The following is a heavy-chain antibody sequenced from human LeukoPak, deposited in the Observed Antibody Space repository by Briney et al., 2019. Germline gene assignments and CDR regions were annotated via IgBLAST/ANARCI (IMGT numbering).Heavy chain of an antibody. CDR2: MNPNSGNT. CDR3: TTTASSSIAARRDFEY. J-gene: IGHJ4*02. D-gene: IGHD6-6*01. CDR1: GYTFTSYD. V-gene: IGHV1-8*01. Sequence: ASVKVSCKASGYTFTSYDINWVRQTTGQGLEWMGWMNPNSGNTGYAQKFQGRVTMTRNTSISTAYMELSSLRSEDTAVYYCTTTASSSIAARRDFEYWGQGTLVTVSS.